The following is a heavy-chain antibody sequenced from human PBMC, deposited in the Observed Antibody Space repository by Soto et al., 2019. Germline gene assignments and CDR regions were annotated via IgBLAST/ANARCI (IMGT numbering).Heavy chain of an antibody. CDR3: ARASGTYVFDY. CDR1: GFTFSSYS. Sequence: EVQLVESGGGLVKPGGSLRLSCAASGFTFSSYSMNWVRQAPGKGLEWVSSISSSSSYIYYADSVKGRFTISRDNAKNSRYLQMNSLRAEDTAVYYCARASGTYVFDYWGQGTLVTVSS. CDR2: ISSSSSYI. D-gene: IGHD1-26*01. V-gene: IGHV3-21*01. J-gene: IGHJ4*02.